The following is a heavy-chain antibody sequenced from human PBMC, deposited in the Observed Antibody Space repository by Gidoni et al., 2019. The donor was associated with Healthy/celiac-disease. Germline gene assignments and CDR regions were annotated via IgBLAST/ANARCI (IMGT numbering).Heavy chain of an antibody. CDR1: GFTVSSNY. CDR2: IYSGGST. D-gene: IGHD1-26*01. CDR3: ARLVGATLFDY. V-gene: IGHV3-53*02. J-gene: IGHJ4*02. Sequence: EVQLVETGGDLIQPGGSLRLSCAASGFTVSSNYMSWVRQAPGKGLEWVSVIYSGGSTYYADSVKGRFTISRDNSKNTLYLQMNSLRAEDTAVYYCARLVGATLFDYWGQGTLVTVSS.